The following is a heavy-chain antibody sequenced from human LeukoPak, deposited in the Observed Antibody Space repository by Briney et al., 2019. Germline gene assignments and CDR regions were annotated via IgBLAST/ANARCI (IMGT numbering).Heavy chain of an antibody. D-gene: IGHD6-6*01. V-gene: IGHV3-9*01. CDR1: GFIFDDYA. CDR3: TKGFEYGRKSYFDL. CDR2: ISWNSDSL. J-gene: IGHJ2*01. Sequence: SLRLSCTASGFIFDDYAMHWVRQAPGKGLEWVSSISWNSDSLGYADSVKGRFTISRDNAKNSLYLQMNSLRAEDTAFYYCTKGFEYGRKSYFDLWGRGTLVTVSS.